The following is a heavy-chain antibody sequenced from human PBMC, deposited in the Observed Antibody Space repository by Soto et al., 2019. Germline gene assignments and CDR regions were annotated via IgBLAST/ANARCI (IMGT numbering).Heavy chain of an antibody. V-gene: IGHV3-66*01. J-gene: IGHJ4*02. Sequence: GGSLRLSCAASGFTVSMKYMSWVRQAPGKGLEWVSLIQSGGPTYYADSVKGRFTISRDNSENTVYLQMDSLRAEDTAMYYCAKHIAVANLFCYDSWGQGTMVTVSS. CDR1: GFTVSMKY. CDR2: IQSGGPT. CDR3: AKHIAVANLFCYDS. D-gene: IGHD6-19*01.